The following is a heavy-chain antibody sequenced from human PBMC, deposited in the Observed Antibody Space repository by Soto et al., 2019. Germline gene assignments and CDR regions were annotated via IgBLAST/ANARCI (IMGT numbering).Heavy chain of an antibody. CDR3: AREGAITGRGRFDY. J-gene: IGHJ4*02. D-gene: IGHD1-20*01. Sequence: PSETLSLTCTVSGGSISSGDYYWSWIRQPPGKGLEWIGYIYYSGSTYYNPSLKSRVTISVDTSKNQFSLKLSSVTAADTAAYYCAREGAITGRGRFDYWGQGTLVTVSS. CDR2: IYYSGST. V-gene: IGHV4-30-4*01. CDR1: GGSISSGDYY.